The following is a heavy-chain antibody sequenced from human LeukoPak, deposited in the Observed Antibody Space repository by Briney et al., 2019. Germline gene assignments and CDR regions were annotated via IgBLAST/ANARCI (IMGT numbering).Heavy chain of an antibody. D-gene: IGHD4-17*01. CDR3: AKNGDYEGYKWFDP. CDR1: GFIFSSYG. J-gene: IGHJ5*02. V-gene: IGHV3-23*01. Sequence: GGSLRLSCAASGFIFSSYGMSWVRQAPGKGLEWVSAISGSGSRTYYADSVKGRFTISRDNSKNTLYLQMNSLRAEDTAVYYCAKNGDYEGYKWFDPWGQGTLVAVSS. CDR2: ISGSGSRT.